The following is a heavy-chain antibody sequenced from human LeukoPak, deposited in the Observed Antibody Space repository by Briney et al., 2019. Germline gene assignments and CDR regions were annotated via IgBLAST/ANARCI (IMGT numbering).Heavy chain of an antibody. CDR1: GYTFTSYA. D-gene: IGHD5-18*01. V-gene: IGHV7-4-1*02. J-gene: IGHJ4*02. CDR3: ARSHELDTAMVAGY. Sequence: GASVKVSCKASGYTFTSYAMNWVRQAPGQGLEWMGWINTNTGNPTYAQGFTGRFVFSLDTSVSTAYLQISSLKAEDTAVYYCARSHELDTAMVAGYWGQGTLVTVSS. CDR2: INTNTGNP.